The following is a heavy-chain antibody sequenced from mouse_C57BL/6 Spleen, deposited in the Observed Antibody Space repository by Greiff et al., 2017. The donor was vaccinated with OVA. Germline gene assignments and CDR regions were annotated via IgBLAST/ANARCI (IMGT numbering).Heavy chain of an antibody. J-gene: IGHJ1*03. CDR3: ARQGYYYGSSYWYFDV. CDR1: GIDFSRYW. V-gene: IGHV4-1*01. CDR2: INPDSSTI. D-gene: IGHD1-1*01. Sequence: DVQLVESGGGLVQPGGSLKLSCAASGIDFSRYWMSWVRRAPGKGLEWIGEINPDSSTINYAPSLKDKSIISRDNAKNTLYLQMSKVRSEDTALYYCARQGYYYGSSYWYFDVWGTGTTVTVSS.